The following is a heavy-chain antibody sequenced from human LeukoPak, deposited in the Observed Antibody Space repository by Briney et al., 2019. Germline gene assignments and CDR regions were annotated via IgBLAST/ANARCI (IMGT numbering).Heavy chain of an antibody. D-gene: IGHD2-2*01. CDR2: IAYDGSTK. V-gene: IGHV3-30-3*01. CDR3: ARARVVGGDCSSTSCPLLDFDH. CDR1: GFTFSSYA. Sequence: QSGGSLRLSCAASGFTFSSYAMSWVRQAPGKGLEWVADIAYDGSTKYYADSVKGRFTISRDNPKNMVSLLMNSLTTEDTAVYYCARARVVGGDCSSTSCPLLDFDHWGQGTLVTVST. J-gene: IGHJ4*02.